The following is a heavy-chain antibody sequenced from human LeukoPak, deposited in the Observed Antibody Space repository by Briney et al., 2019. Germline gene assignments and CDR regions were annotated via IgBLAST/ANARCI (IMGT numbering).Heavy chain of an antibody. D-gene: IGHD4-17*01. CDR2: VRGDGRQK. V-gene: IGHV3-7*01. CDR3: TRDRNYGDLGYDAFDI. CDR1: GFTVSSNY. Sequence: GGSLRLSCAASGFTVSSNYMSWVRQAPGKGLEWVANVRGDGRQKYYLDSVKGRFTISRDNGKNSLYLQMNSLRAEDTAVYYCTRDRNYGDLGYDAFDIWGQGTMVTVSS. J-gene: IGHJ3*02.